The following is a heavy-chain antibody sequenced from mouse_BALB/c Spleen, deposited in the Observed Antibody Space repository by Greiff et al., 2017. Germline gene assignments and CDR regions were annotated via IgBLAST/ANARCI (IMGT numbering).Heavy chain of an antibody. J-gene: IGHJ4*01. CDR3: AREDYGPMDY. Sequence: VQLQQSGPGLVKPSQSLSLTCSVTGYSITSGYYWNWIRQFPGNKLEWMGYISYDGSNNYNPSLKNRISITRDTSKNQFFLKLNSVTTEDTATYYCAREDYGPMDYWGQGTSVTVAS. D-gene: IGHD1-2*01. CDR2: ISYDGSN. V-gene: IGHV3-6*02. CDR1: GYSITSGYY.